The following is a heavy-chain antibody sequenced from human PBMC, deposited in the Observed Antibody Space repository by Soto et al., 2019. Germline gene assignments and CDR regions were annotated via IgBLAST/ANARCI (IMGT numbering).Heavy chain of an antibody. CDR3: VRDGTKTLRDWFDP. J-gene: IGHJ5*02. CDR2: IYATGTT. V-gene: IGHV4-4*07. CDR1: GASISGYY. Sequence: SETLSLTCTVSGASISGYYWSWIRKSAGRGLEWIGRIYATGTTDYNPSLKSRVMMSVDTSKKQFSLKLRSVTAADTAVYYCVRDGTKTLRDWFDPWGQGISVTVSS. D-gene: IGHD1-1*01.